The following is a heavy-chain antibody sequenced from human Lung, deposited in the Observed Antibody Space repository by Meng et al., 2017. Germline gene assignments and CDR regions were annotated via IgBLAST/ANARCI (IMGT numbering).Heavy chain of an antibody. CDR3: ARGPTTMAHDFDY. D-gene: IGHD4-11*01. V-gene: IGHV4-34*01. Sequence: QVHLQQGGAGPLKPSETLSLTCVVSGGSFSDYYWGWIRQPPGKGLEWIGEINHSGSTNYNPSLESRATISVDTSQNNLSLKLSSVTAADSAVYYCARGPTTMAHDFDYWGQGTLVTVSS. CDR1: GGSFSDYY. J-gene: IGHJ4*02. CDR2: INHSGST.